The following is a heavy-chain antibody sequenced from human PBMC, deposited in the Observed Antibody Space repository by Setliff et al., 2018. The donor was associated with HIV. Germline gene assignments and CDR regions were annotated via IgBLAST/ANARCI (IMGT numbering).Heavy chain of an antibody. CDR2: ISPNFGHT. CDR1: GYTFTSYA. D-gene: IGHD6-19*01. J-gene: IGHJ6*02. V-gene: IGHV1-3*01. Sequence: ASVKVSCKSSGYTFTSYAMHWVRQAPGQRLEWMGWISPNFGHTNYAQNFLGRVTMTIDTSTSRAYMELRSLRSDDTAMYFCARLGSGWSDSYYYAMDIWGQGTTVTVSS. CDR3: ARLGSGWSDSYYYAMDI.